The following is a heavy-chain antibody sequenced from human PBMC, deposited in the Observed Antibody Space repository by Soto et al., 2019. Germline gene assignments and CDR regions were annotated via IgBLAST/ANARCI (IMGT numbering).Heavy chain of an antibody. CDR1: GLTFSDAW. D-gene: IGHD3-16*01. V-gene: IGHV3-15*07. Sequence: EVQLVESGGGLVKPGGSLRLSCVVSGLTFSDAWMNWVRQAPGKGLEWVGRIKSKGGGGTSDYGAPVKGRFTISRDDSRNTLYLQTNSLKTEDTGLYYCTHSANYWGNFHRWGQGTLVTVSP. J-gene: IGHJ4*02. CDR2: IKSKGGGGTS. CDR3: THSANYWGNFHR.